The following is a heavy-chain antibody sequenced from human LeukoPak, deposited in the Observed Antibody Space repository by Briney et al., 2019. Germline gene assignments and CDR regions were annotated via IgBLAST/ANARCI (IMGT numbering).Heavy chain of an antibody. CDR2: ISSSSSYI. Sequence: GGSLRLSCAASGFTFSSYSMNWVRQAPGKGLEWVSSISSSSSYIYYADSVKGRFTISRDNAKNSLYLQMNSLRAEDTAVYYCARGYDILTGYPPFDYRGQGTLVTVSS. D-gene: IGHD3-9*01. V-gene: IGHV3-21*01. CDR3: ARGYDILTGYPPFDY. CDR1: GFTFSSYS. J-gene: IGHJ4*02.